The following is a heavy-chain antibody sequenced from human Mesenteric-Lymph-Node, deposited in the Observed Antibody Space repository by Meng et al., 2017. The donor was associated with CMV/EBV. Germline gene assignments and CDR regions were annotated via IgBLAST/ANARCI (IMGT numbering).Heavy chain of an antibody. CDR1: GGTFSNYA. CDR3: AREGRAASVNPFDY. V-gene: IGHV1-69*05. Sequence: SVKVSCKAFGGTFSNYAVSWVRQAPGQGLEWMGGIIPIFGTPNYAQKFQGRVTITTDESTSTAYMELSSLRSEDTAVYYCAREGRAASVNPFDYWGQGTLVTVSS. D-gene: IGHD6-13*01. CDR2: IIPIFGTP. J-gene: IGHJ4*02.